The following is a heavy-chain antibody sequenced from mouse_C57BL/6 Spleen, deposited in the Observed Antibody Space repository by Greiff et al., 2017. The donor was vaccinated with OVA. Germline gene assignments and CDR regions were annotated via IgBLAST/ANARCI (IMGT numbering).Heavy chain of an antibody. J-gene: IGHJ2*01. V-gene: IGHV14-2*01. CDR1: GFTITDYY. CDR2: IDPEDGET. Sequence: EVQLQQSGAELVKPGASVKLSCTASGFTITDYYMHWVKQRPEQGLEWIGRIDPEDGETKYAQKFPGKATITTDTSSNTAYRQLSSLTSEDTAVYCWARGEGYLDYWGQGTTLTVSS. CDR3: ARGEGYLDY.